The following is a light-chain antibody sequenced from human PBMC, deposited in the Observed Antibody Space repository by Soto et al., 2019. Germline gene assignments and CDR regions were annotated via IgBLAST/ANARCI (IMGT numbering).Light chain of an antibody. J-gene: IGLJ2*01. CDR1: SSNIGHNY. CDR2: DNN. CDR3: GTWDSSLSAV. V-gene: IGLV1-51*01. Sequence: QTVVTQPPSVSAAPGQTVTISCSGSSSNIGHNYVSWYQQVPGTAPKLLIYDNNKRPSGIPDRFSGSQSGTSATLGITGLQTGDEADYYCGTWDSSLSAVFGGGTKLTVL.